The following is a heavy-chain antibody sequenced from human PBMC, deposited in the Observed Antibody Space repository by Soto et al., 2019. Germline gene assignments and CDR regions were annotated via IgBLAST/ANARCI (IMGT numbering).Heavy chain of an antibody. D-gene: IGHD3-10*01. CDR3: AKMRKGFGEFFDAFDI. J-gene: IGHJ3*02. Sequence: GGSLRLSCAASGFTFSSYAMSWVRQAPGKGLEWVSAISGSGGSTYYADSVKGRFTISRDNSKNTLYLQMNSLRAEDTAVYYCAKMRKGFGEFFDAFDIWGQGTMVTVSS. V-gene: IGHV3-23*01. CDR2: ISGSGGST. CDR1: GFTFSSYA.